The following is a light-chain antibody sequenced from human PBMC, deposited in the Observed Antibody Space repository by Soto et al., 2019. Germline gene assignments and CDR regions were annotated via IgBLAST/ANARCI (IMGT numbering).Light chain of an antibody. CDR2: AAS. Sequence: DIQMTQSPSSLSASVGDRVTITCRASQGIANYLAWYQQKPGKVPKLLIYAASTLEPGVPSRFSGSGFGTDFTLTISSLQPDDFATYYCQHYNSYSEAFGQGTKVDIK. CDR1: QGIANY. J-gene: IGKJ1*01. CDR3: QHYNSYSEA. V-gene: IGKV1-27*01.